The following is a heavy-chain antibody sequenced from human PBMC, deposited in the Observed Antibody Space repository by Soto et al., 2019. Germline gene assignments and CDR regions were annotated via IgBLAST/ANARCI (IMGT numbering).Heavy chain of an antibody. CDR2: ISAYNGNT. CDR1: GYTFTSYG. V-gene: IGHV1-18*01. Sequence: ASVKVSCKASGYTFTSYGVTWVRQAPGQGLEWMGWISAYNGNTNYAQKLQGRVTMTTDTSTSTAYMELRSLRSDDTAVYYCARDRQYQLLALYYYGMDVWGQGTTVNVPS. D-gene: IGHD2-2*01. J-gene: IGHJ6*01. CDR3: ARDRQYQLLALYYYGMDV.